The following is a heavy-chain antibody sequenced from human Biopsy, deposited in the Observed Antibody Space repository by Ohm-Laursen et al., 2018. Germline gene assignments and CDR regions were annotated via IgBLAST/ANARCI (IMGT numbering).Heavy chain of an antibody. CDR2: IHHSGST. D-gene: IGHD2-15*01. CDR1: GDSITTYY. Sequence: SDTLSLTCTVSGDSITTYYWNWIRQPPGKGLECIGNIHHSGSTNYNPPLKSRLTISVDTSKNQFSLKLSSVTAADTAVYYCARMDCSGGSCHYYSYGMDVWGQGTTVTVSS. CDR3: ARMDCSGGSCHYYSYGMDV. V-gene: IGHV4-4*09. J-gene: IGHJ6*02.